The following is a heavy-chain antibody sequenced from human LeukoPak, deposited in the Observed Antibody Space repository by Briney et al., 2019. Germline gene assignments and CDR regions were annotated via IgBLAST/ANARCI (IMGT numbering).Heavy chain of an antibody. CDR2: IYYSGST. D-gene: IGHD2-21*02. CDR1: GGSISSYY. V-gene: IGHV4-59*01. J-gene: IGHJ4*02. Sequence: KPSETLSLTCTVSGGSISSYYWSWIRQPPGKGLEWIGYIYYSGSTNYNPSLKSRVTISVDTSKNQFSLKLSSVTAADTAVYYCARANGGVTAIRPPFDYWGQGTLVTVSS. CDR3: ARANGGVTAIRPPFDY.